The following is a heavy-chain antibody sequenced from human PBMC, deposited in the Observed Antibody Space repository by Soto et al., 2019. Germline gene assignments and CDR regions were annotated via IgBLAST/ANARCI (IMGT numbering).Heavy chain of an antibody. CDR1: GFTFSSYA. Sequence: GGSLRLSCAASGFTFSSYAMSWVRQAPGKGLEWVSAISGSGGSTYYADSVKGRFTISRDNSKNTLYLQMNSLRAEDTAVYYCAKVGIAARGVGGKFDYWGQGTLVTVSS. CDR2: ISGSGGST. J-gene: IGHJ4*02. V-gene: IGHV3-23*01. D-gene: IGHD6-6*01. CDR3: AKVGIAARGVGGKFDY.